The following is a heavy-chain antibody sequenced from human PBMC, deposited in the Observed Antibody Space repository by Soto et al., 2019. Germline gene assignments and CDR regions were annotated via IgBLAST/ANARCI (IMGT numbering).Heavy chain of an antibody. V-gene: IGHV3-21*01. CDR2: ISSSSYI. J-gene: IGHJ6*03. CDR1: GFTFSSYS. CDR3: ARANGPRYYYYMDV. Sequence: EVQLVESGGGLVKPGGSLRLSCAASGFTFSSYSMNWVRQAPGKGLEWVSSISSSSYIYYADSVKGRFTISRDNAKNSLYLQMNSLRAEDTAVYYCARANGPRYYYYMDVWGKGTTVTVSS.